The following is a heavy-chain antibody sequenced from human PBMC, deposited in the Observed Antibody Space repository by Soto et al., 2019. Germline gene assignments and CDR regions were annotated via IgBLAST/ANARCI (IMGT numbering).Heavy chain of an antibody. V-gene: IGHV4-59*01. J-gene: IGHJ6*03. CDR2: IYYSGST. D-gene: IGHD3-10*01. Sequence: SETLSLTCTVSGGSISSYYWSWIRQPPGKGLEWIGYIYYSGSTNYNPSLKSRVTISVDTSKNQFSLKLSSVTAADTAVYYCARAGTMVRGVMDAYYYYYMDVWGKGTTVTVSS. CDR1: GGSISSYY. CDR3: ARAGTMVRGVMDAYYYYYMDV.